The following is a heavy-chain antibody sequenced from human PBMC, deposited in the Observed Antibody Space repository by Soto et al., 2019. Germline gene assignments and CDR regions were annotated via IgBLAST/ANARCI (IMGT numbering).Heavy chain of an antibody. J-gene: IGHJ6*03. CDR2: IKSKTDGGTT. Sequence: GGSLRLSCAASGFTFSNAWMSWVRQAPGKGLEWVGRIKSKTDGGTTDYAAPVKGRFTISRDDSKNTLYLQMNSLKTEDTAVYYCTTVRWQDDFWSLWDYYYYYMDVWGKGTTVTVSS. CDR3: TTVRWQDDFWSLWDYYYYYMDV. D-gene: IGHD3-3*01. V-gene: IGHV3-15*01. CDR1: GFTFSNAW.